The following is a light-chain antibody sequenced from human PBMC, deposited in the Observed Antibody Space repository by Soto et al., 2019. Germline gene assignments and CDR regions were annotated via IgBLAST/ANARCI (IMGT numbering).Light chain of an antibody. V-gene: IGKV3-20*01. Sequence: SGLTQAPGTLSLSPGERATLSCRASQTVNSRYLNWYQHKPGQAPRLLIYGASIRATGIPDRYSGSRSGADLSLTITRLEPEDSAVYYCQQFDDSRPAFTFGQGTKLEI. CDR1: QTVNSRY. J-gene: IGKJ2*01. CDR2: GAS. CDR3: QQFDDSRPAFT.